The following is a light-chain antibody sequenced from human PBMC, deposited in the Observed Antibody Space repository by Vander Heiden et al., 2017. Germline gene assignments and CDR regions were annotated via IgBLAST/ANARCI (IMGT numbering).Light chain of an antibody. CDR2: KAS. V-gene: IGKV1-5*03. CDR3: QQYNSYWT. Sequence: DIQMTQSPSTLSASVGDRVTITCRASQSISSWLAWYQQKPGKAPNLLIYKASSLESGVQSRFSGSGSGTEFTLTISSLQPDDSATYYCQQYNSYWTFGQGTKVQIK. J-gene: IGKJ1*01. CDR1: QSISSW.